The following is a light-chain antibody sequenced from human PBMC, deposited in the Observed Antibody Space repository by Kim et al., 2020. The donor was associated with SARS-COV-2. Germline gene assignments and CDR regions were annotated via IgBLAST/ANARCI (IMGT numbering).Light chain of an antibody. CDR2: WAS. Sequence: DIVMTQSPDSLAVSLGERATINCKSSQSVLYSSNNKNYLAWYQQKPVQPPKLLIYWASTRESGVPDRFSGSGSGTDFNLTISSLQAEDVEVYYCQQYYSTPPYTFGQGTKLEI. V-gene: IGKV4-1*01. CDR3: QQYYSTPPYT. J-gene: IGKJ2*01. CDR1: QSVLYSSNNKNY.